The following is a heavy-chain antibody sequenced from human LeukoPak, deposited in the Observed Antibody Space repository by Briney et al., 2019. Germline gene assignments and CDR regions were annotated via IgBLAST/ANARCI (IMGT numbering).Heavy chain of an antibody. V-gene: IGHV1-18*01. CDR1: GYTFTSYG. Sequence: ASVKVSCKASGYTFTSYGISWVRQAPGQGLEWMGWISAYNGNTNYAQKLQGRVTMTTDTSTSTAYMELRSLRSDDTAVYYCAKDVELQWLGPYYFDYWGQGTLVTVSS. CDR3: AKDVELQWLGPYYFDY. CDR2: ISAYNGNT. J-gene: IGHJ4*02. D-gene: IGHD6-19*01.